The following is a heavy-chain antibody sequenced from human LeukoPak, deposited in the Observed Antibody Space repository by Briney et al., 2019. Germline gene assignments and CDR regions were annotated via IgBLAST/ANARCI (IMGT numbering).Heavy chain of an antibody. J-gene: IGHJ4*02. CDR1: GYSFTSYW. V-gene: IGHV5-51*06. CDR2: IHPGDSDT. CDR3: VRGQAYYYDSSGFPDY. Sequence: GASLKISCKGSGYSFTSYWIGWVRQMPGKGLEWMGVIHPGDSDTRYSPSFQGQVTVSADKSISTAYLQWSSLKASDTAIYYCVRGQAYYYDSSGFPDYWGQGTLITVSS. D-gene: IGHD3-22*01.